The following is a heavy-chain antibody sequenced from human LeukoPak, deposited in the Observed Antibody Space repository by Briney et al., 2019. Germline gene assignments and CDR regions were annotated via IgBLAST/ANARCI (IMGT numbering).Heavy chain of an antibody. Sequence: GGSLRLSCAASGFSVSNSYMNWVRQAPGKGLEWVSVIYADGGRYYADSVKGRFTISRDNSNNTLSLQMNSLRVEDTAVYFCTKGLVGALAFEYWGQGTHVTVSS. CDR2: IYADGGR. V-gene: IGHV3-53*01. CDR1: GFSVSNSY. D-gene: IGHD1-26*01. CDR3: TKGLVGALAFEY. J-gene: IGHJ4*02.